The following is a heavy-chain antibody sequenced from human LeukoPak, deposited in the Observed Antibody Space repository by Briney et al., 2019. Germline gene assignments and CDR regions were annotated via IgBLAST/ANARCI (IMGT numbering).Heavy chain of an antibody. CDR2: IYTSGST. CDR3: ARHSEDYFYFDY. CDR1: GGSISSSSYY. Sequence: SETLSLTCTVSGGSISSSSYYWGWIRQPPGKGLEWIGRIYTSGSTNYNPSLKSRVTMSVDTSKNQFSLKLSSVTAADTAVYYCARHSEDYFYFDYWGQGTLVTVSS. D-gene: IGHD2/OR15-2a*01. V-gene: IGHV4-39*01. J-gene: IGHJ4*02.